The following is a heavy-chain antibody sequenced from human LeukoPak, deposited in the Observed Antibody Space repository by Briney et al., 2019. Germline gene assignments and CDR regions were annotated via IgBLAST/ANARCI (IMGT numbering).Heavy chain of an antibody. J-gene: IGHJ3*02. D-gene: IGHD3-10*01. CDR3: ARAYYGRAFDI. CDR1: GGSISSSSYY. CDR2: IYYSGST. Sequence: PSETLSLTCTVSGGSISSSSYYWGWIRQPPGKGLEWIGSIYYSGSTYYNPSLKSRVTISVDTSKNQFSLKLSSVTTADTAVYYCARAYYGRAFDIWGQGTMVTVSS. V-gene: IGHV4-39*07.